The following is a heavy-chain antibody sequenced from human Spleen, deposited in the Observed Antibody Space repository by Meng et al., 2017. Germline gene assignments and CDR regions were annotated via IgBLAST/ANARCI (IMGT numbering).Heavy chain of an antibody. V-gene: IGHV3-23*01. CDR2: ISGHGDTT. J-gene: IGHJ4*02. Sequence: GESLKISCAVSGFTFSSSAMSWVRQAPGKGPEWVSAISGHGDTTYYADSVKGRFTISRDNSKNTLYLQMNSLRVEDTALYYCAQDASATCRSGYHAGWGQGTLVTVSS. CDR1: GFTFSSSA. CDR3: AQDASATCRSGYHAG. D-gene: IGHD3-3*01.